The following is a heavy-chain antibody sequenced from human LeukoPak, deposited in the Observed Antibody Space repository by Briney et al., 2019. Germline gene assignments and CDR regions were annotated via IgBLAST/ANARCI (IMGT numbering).Heavy chain of an antibody. J-gene: IGHJ4*02. V-gene: IGHV3-30*02. CDR1: GFTFSSYG. CDR2: IRYDGSNK. Sequence: GGSLRLSCAASGFTFSSYGMHWVRQAPGKGLEWVAFIRYDGSNKYYADSVKGRFTISRDNSKNTLYLQMNSLRAEDTAVYYCAKRAPIAAAGTELVDWGQGTLVTVSS. D-gene: IGHD6-13*01. CDR3: AKRAPIAAAGTELVD.